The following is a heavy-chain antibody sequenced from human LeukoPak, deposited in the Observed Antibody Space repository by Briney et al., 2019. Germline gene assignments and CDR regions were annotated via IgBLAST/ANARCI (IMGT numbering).Heavy chain of an antibody. J-gene: IGHJ6*02. CDR3: ARDNFRAGFYYYSMDV. Sequence: SETLSLTCTVSGGSIRSGGFFWSWIRQHPGKGLEWIGFIYYSGSTYYNPSLKSRVTISVDTSKNQFSLKLSSVTAADTAVYYCARDNFRAGFYYYSMDVWGQGTTVTVSS. CDR1: GGSIRSGGFF. V-gene: IGHV4-31*03. CDR2: IYYSGST. D-gene: IGHD2/OR15-2a*01.